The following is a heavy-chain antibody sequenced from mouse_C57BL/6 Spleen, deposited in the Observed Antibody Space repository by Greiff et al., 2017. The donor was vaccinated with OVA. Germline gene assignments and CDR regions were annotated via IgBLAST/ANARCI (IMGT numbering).Heavy chain of an antibody. CDR1: GYTFTDYY. D-gene: IGHD2-3*01. Sequence: VQVVESGPELVKPGASVKISCKASGYTFTDYYINWVKQRPGQGLEWIGWIFPGSGSTYYNEKFKGKATLTVDKSSSTAYMLLSSLTSEDSAVYVSEKLGYYPFDYWGQGTTRTVSS. CDR3: EKLGYYPFDY. CDR2: IFPGSGST. J-gene: IGHJ2*01. V-gene: IGHV1-75*01.